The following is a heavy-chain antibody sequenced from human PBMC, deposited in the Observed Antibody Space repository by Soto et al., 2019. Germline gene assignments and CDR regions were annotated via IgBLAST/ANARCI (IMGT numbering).Heavy chain of an antibody. J-gene: IGHJ3*02. D-gene: IGHD6-6*01. CDR2: ISGSGGST. V-gene: IGHV3-23*01. Sequence: GGSLRLSCAASGFTFSSYAMSWVRQAPGKGLEWVSAISGSGGSTYYADSVKGRFTISRDNSKNTLYLQMNSLRAEDTAVYYCAKGKGNAGYSSSSYAFDIWGQGTMVTVSS. CDR1: GFTFSSYA. CDR3: AKGKGNAGYSSSSYAFDI.